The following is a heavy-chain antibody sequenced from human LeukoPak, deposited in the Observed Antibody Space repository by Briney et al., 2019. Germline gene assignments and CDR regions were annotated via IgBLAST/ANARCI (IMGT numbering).Heavy chain of an antibody. V-gene: IGHV4-59*08. CDR3: ASSTVTTNYFDY. CDR2: IYYSGST. J-gene: IGHJ4*02. D-gene: IGHD4-17*01. CDR1: GGSISSYY. Sequence: SETLSLTCTVSGGSISSYYWSWIRQPPGKGLEWIGYIYYSGSTNYNPSLKSRVTTSVDTSKNQFSLKLSSVTAADTAVYYCASSTVTTNYFDYWGQGTLVTVSS.